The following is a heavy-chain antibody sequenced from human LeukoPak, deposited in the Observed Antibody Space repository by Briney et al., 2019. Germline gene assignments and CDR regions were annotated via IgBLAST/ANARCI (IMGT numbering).Heavy chain of an antibody. V-gene: IGHV3-15*01. CDR3: TRVIIGSSGWYYGVSWFDP. J-gene: IGHJ5*02. Sequence: GGSLRLSCAASGFTFSNAWMSWVRQGPGKGLEWVGRIKSKTDGGTTDYAAPVKGRFTISRDDSKNTLYLQMNSLKTEDTAVYYCTRVIIGSSGWYYGVSWFDPWGQGTLVTVSS. D-gene: IGHD6-19*01. CDR1: GFTFSNAW. CDR2: IKSKTDGGTT.